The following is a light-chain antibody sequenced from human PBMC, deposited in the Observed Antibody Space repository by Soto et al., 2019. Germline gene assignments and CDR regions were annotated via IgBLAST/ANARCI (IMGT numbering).Light chain of an antibody. CDR1: GSDHGAYDS. Sequence: QSALTQPASVSGSPGQSITISCTGTGSDHGAYDSVSWYQQHPGKVPKLVIYDVSNRPSGVSNRFSGSKSGNTASLTISGLQAEDEADYYCSSYRSSNTIVVFGGGTKVTVL. CDR2: DVS. V-gene: IGLV2-14*03. J-gene: IGLJ2*01. CDR3: SSYRSSNTIVV.